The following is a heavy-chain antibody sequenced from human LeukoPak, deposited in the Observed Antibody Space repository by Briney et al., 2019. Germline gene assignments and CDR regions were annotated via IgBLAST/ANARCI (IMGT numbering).Heavy chain of an antibody. J-gene: IGHJ5*02. CDR2: ISSSSTTI. V-gene: IGHV3-48*01. CDR1: GFTFSSYS. CDR3: ARDRSGSYMYNWFDP. D-gene: IGHD1-26*01. Sequence: GGSLRLSCAASGFTFSSYSMNWVRQAPGKGLEWISYISSSSTTIYYADSVKGRFTISRDNAKNSLYLQMNSLRAEDTAVYYCARDRSGSYMYNWFDPWGQGTLVTVSS.